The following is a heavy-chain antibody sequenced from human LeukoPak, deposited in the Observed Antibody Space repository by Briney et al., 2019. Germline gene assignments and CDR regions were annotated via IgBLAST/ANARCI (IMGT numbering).Heavy chain of an antibody. CDR3: GKTAVGYSSGRYPGWPVDY. J-gene: IGHJ4*02. CDR2: IFGSGGGA. D-gene: IGHD2-15*01. V-gene: IGHV3-23*01. CDR1: GFTFNNYA. Sequence: GGSLRLSCAASGFTFNNYAMYRVRQAPGKGLEWDSGIFGSGGGAHYADSVKGRFTISRDNSKNTVYLQLDSLRVEDTAVYYCGKTAVGYSSGRYPGWPVDYWGQGTLVTVSS.